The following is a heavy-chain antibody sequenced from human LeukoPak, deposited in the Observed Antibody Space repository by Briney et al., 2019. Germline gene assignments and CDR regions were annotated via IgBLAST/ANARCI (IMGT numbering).Heavy chain of an antibody. V-gene: IGHV1-69*01. CDR3: ARDQGYDFWSGYRWFDP. D-gene: IGHD3-3*01. CDR2: IIPIFGTA. J-gene: IGHJ5*02. CDR1: GGTFSSYV. Sequence: SVKVSCKASGGTFSSYVISWVRQAPGQGPEWMGGIIPIFGTANYAQKFQGRVTITADESTSTAYMELSSLRSEDTAVYYCARDQGYDFWSGYRWFDPWGQGTLVTVSS.